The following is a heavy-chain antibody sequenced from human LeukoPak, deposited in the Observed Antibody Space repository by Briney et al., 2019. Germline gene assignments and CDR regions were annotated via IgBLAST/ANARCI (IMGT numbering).Heavy chain of an antibody. J-gene: IGHJ6*02. CDR1: GFTFSSCA. D-gene: IGHD3-16*01. CDR3: ARGGGLDV. V-gene: IGHV3-7*03. Sequence: GGSLRLSCAASGFTFSSCAMSWVRQAPGKGLEWVASINHNGNVNYYVDSVKGRFTISRDNAKNSLYLQMSNLRAEDTAVYFCARGGGLDVWGQGATVTVSS. CDR2: INHNGNVN.